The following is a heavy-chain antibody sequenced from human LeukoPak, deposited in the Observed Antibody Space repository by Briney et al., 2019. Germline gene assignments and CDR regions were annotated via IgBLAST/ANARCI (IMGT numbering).Heavy chain of an antibody. Sequence: GGSLRLSCAASGFTFSSYAMHWVRQAPGKGLEWVAVISYDGSNKYYADSVKGRFTISRDNSKNTLYLRMNSLRAEDTAVYYCAKEEPSTGAAFDIWGQGTMVTVSP. D-gene: IGHD1-1*01. CDR1: GFTFSSYA. J-gene: IGHJ3*02. CDR3: AKEEPSTGAAFDI. V-gene: IGHV3-30-3*02. CDR2: ISYDGSNK.